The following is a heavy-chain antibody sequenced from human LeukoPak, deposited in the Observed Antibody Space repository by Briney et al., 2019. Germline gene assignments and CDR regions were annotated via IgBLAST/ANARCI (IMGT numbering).Heavy chain of an antibody. Sequence: SETLSLTCAVYGGSFSGYYWSWIRQPPGKGLEWSGEINHSGSTNYNPSLKSRVTISVDTSKNQCSLKLSSVTAADTAVYYCARRHFYCSGGSCYYYYYYMDVWGKGTTVTVSS. V-gene: IGHV4-34*01. J-gene: IGHJ6*03. CDR1: GGSFSGYY. CDR3: ARRHFYCSGGSCYYYYYYMDV. CDR2: INHSGST. D-gene: IGHD2-15*01.